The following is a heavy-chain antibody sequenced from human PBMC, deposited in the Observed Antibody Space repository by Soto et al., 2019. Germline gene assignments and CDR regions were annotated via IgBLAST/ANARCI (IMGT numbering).Heavy chain of an antibody. V-gene: IGHV3-30*18. CDR3: AKEFGGELPLSHPYSHSGMDV. Sequence: QVQLVESGEGVVQPGRSLRLSCAASGFTFRSYGMHWVRQAPGKGLEWVALMSFDGSNKYYADSVRGRFTLSSDNSKSTLYLQMDTLRPAATAVYYCAKEFGGELPLSHPYSHSGMDVCGQGTAVTVSS. CDR1: GFTFRSYG. J-gene: IGHJ6*02. D-gene: IGHD3-10*01. CDR2: MSFDGSNK.